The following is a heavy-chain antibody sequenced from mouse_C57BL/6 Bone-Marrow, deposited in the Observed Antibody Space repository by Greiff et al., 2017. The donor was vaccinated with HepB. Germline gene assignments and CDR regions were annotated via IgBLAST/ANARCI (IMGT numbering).Heavy chain of an antibody. CDR2: INYDGSST. J-gene: IGHJ3*01. CDR3: ARDPNWDWFAY. D-gene: IGHD4-1*02. Sequence: EVKVVESEGGLVQPGSSMKLSCTASGFTFSDYYMAWVRQVPEKGLEWVANINYDGSSTHYLDSLKSRFIISRDNAKNILYLQMSSLKSEDTATYYCARDPNWDWFAYWGQGTLVTVSA. V-gene: IGHV5-16*01. CDR1: GFTFSDYY.